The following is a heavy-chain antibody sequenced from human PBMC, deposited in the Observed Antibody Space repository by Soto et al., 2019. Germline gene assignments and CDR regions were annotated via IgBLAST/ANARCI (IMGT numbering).Heavy chain of an antibody. D-gene: IGHD3-22*01. CDR1: GFTFSSYA. CDR2: INNSGGST. CDR3: AKFSYNSSGYLFGY. Sequence: GGSLRLSCAASGFTFSSYAMSWVRQAPGKRLEWVSAINNSGGSTYYADSVKGRFTISRDNSKNTLYLQMNSLRAEDTAVYYCAKFSYNSSGYLFGYWGQGTLVTVSS. J-gene: IGHJ4*02. V-gene: IGHV3-23*01.